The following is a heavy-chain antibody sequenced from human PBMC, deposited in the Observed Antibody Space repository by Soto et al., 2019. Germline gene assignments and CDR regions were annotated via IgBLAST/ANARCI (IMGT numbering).Heavy chain of an antibody. J-gene: IGHJ3*02. CDR3: AKDMSQQQGVDAFDI. D-gene: IGHD6-13*01. Sequence: PGGSLRLSCAASGFTFDDYAMHWVRQAPGKGLEWVSGISWNSGSIGYADSVKGRFTISRDNAKNSLYLQMNSLRAEDTALYYCAKDMSQQQGVDAFDIWGQGTMVTVSS. CDR1: GFTFDDYA. V-gene: IGHV3-9*01. CDR2: ISWNSGSI.